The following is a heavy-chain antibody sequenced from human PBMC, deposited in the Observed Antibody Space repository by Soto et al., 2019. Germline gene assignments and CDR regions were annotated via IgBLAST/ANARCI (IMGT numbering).Heavy chain of an antibody. CDR2: IIPIFGTA. D-gene: IGHD3-22*01. CDR3: ASSFDSSGYYYVMGVSFQH. CDR1: GGTFSSYA. V-gene: IGHV1-69*13. J-gene: IGHJ1*01. Sequence: AVKVSCKASGGTFSSYAISWVRQAPGQGLEWMGGIIPIFGTANYAQKFQGRVTITADDSTSTDYMELRSLRSEETAVYYCASSFDSSGYYYVMGVSFQHWGQGTLVTASS.